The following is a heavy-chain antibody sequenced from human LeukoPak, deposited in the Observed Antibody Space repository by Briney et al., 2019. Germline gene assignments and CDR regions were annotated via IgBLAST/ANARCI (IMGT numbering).Heavy chain of an antibody. CDR3: ARDTAKEYYYDSSGRANAFDI. J-gene: IGHJ3*02. V-gene: IGHV3-21*01. D-gene: IGHD3-22*01. CDR2: ISSSSSCI. Sequence: PGGSLRLSCAASGFTFSSYSMNWVRQAPGKELEWVSSISSSSSCIYYADSVKGRFTISRDNAKNSLYLQMNSLRAEDTAVYYCARDTAKEYYYDSSGRANAFDIWGQGTMVTVSS. CDR1: GFTFSSYS.